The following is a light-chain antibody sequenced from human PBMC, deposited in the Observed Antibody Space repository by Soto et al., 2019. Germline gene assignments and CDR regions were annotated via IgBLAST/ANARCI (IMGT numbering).Light chain of an antibody. CDR1: QSVGGNS. CDR3: QQYDTYTWT. J-gene: IGKJ1*01. Sequence: EIVLTQSPGTLSLSPGERSTVSCMASQSVGGNSLAWYQQRPGQAPRLLIYDTSKRATGIPDRFSGSGSGTDFTLTINRLEPEDSAVYYCQQYDTYTWTFGQGTKVDI. CDR2: DTS. V-gene: IGKV3-20*01.